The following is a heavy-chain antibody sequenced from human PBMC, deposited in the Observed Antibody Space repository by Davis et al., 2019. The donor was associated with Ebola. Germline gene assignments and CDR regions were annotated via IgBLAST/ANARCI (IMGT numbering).Heavy chain of an antibody. CDR3: ARRIDY. CDR2: LSGSGGST. Sequence: GESLKISCAASGFTFSSYGMHWVRQAPGKGLEWVSSLSGSGGSTFYADSVKGRFPISRDNSKTTLYLQMNSLRAEDTAVYYCARRIDYWGQGTLVTVSS. CDR1: GFTFSSYG. V-gene: IGHV3-23*01. J-gene: IGHJ4*02.